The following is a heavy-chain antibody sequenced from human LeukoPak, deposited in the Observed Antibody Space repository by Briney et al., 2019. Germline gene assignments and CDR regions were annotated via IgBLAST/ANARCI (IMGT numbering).Heavy chain of an antibody. V-gene: IGHV3-30-3*01. Sequence: GGSLRLSCAASGFTFSSYAMHWVRQAPGKGLEWVAVISYDGSNKYYADSVKGRFTISRDNSKNTLYLQMNSLRAEDTAVYYCARTNWNKQFFDYWGQGTLVTVSS. D-gene: IGHD1-20*01. J-gene: IGHJ4*02. CDR3: ARTNWNKQFFDY. CDR1: GFTFSSYA. CDR2: ISYDGSNK.